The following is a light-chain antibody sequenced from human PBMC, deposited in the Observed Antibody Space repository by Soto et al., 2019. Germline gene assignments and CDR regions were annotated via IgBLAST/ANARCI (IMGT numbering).Light chain of an antibody. CDR1: QTIRSNY. CDR2: GAS. V-gene: IGKV3-20*01. CDR3: QQYGSSPWT. J-gene: IGKJ1*01. Sequence: ETVLTQSPATLSLSPGERATLSCRASQTIRSNYLAWYRQTPGQAPRLLIYGASNRATGIAARFSGSGSGTDVTLIISRLEPEDFALYYCQQYGSSPWTFGQGTKLEIK.